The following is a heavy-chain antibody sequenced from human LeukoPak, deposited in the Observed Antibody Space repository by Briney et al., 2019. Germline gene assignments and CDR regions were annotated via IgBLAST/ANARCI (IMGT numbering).Heavy chain of an antibody. Sequence: ASVKVSCKASGYTFNRYGMNWVRQAPGHGLEWMGWINTNTGNPTYAQGFTGRFVFSLDTSVSTAYLQINSLKAEDTAVYYCARDSISGSYVHYDNWGQGTLATVSS. D-gene: IGHD1-26*01. V-gene: IGHV7-4-1*02. CDR3: ARDSISGSYVHYDN. CDR1: GYTFNRYG. CDR2: INTNTGNP. J-gene: IGHJ4*02.